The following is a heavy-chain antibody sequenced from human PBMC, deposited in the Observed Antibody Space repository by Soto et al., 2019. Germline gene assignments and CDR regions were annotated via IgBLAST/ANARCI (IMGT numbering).Heavy chain of an antibody. Sequence: GGFLRLSCAASGFTFSSYGMHWVRQTPGKGLEWVAVIWYDGSNKYYADSVKGRFTISRDNSKNTLYLQMNSLRAEDTAVYYCAREDRRGWFDPWGQGTLVNVSS. CDR1: GFTFSSYG. CDR2: IWYDGSNK. CDR3: AREDRRGWFDP. J-gene: IGHJ5*02. V-gene: IGHV3-33*01.